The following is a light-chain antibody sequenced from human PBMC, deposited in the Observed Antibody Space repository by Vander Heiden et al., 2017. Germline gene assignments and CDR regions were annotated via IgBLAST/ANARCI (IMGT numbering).Light chain of an antibody. V-gene: IGLV3-1*01. Sequence: SYELTQPPPVSVSPGQTASITCSGDKLGDKYACWYQQKPGQSPVLVIYHDSKRPSGIPERFSGSNSGNTATLTISGTQAMDEADYYCQAWDSSTVVFGGGTKLTVL. J-gene: IGLJ2*01. CDR2: HDS. CDR1: KLGDKY. CDR3: QAWDSSTVV.